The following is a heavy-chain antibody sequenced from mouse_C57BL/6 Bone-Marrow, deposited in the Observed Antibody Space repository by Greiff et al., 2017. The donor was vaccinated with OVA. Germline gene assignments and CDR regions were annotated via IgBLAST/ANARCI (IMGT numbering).Heavy chain of an antibody. CDR3: ARELGRYFDY. CDR2: INPYNGDT. J-gene: IGHJ2*01. V-gene: IGHV1-19*01. CDR1: GYTFTDYY. Sequence: EVQLQESGPVLVKPGASVKMSCTASGYTFTDYYMHWVKQSPGKSLEWIGVINPYNGDTSYNQKFKGKATLTVDKTSSTAYMELNSLTSEDSAVYYCARELGRYFDYWGQGTTLTVSS. D-gene: IGHD4-1*01.